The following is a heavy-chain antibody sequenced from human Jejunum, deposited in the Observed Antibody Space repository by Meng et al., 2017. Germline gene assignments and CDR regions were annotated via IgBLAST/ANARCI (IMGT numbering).Heavy chain of an antibody. CDR1: GFTFRDYW. CDR3: ARDPGWGALDI. CDR2: IKQDGSDK. D-gene: IGHD6-19*01. Sequence: GGSLRLSCAASGFTFRDYWMSWVRQTPGKGLEWVALIKQDGSDKKYVDSVKGRFAISRDNARNSLYLQMNSLRAEDTAIYYCARDPGWGALDIWGQGTKVTVSS. J-gene: IGHJ3*02. V-gene: IGHV3-7*01.